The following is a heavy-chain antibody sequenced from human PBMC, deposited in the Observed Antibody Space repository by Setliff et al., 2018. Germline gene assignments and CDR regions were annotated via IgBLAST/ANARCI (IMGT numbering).Heavy chain of an antibody. D-gene: IGHD1-26*01. CDR1: GGSISTYY. Sequence: SETLSLTCTVSGGSISTYYWSWIRQPPGEGLEWIGYVYYSGIANYSPSLKSRLTMSIDTSKKQFSLRLTSVSAADTAVYYCARLRKSSPHWYFDLWGRGTLVTVS. V-gene: IGHV4-59*01. CDR2: VYYSGIA. J-gene: IGHJ2*01. CDR3: ARLRKSSPHWYFDL.